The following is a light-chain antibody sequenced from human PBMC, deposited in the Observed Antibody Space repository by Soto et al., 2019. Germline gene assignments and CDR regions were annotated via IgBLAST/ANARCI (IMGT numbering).Light chain of an antibody. V-gene: IGKV1-5*01. CDR2: DAS. CDR1: QSISSW. CDR3: QQYTGT. Sequence: DIQMTQSPSTLSASVGDRFTITFPASQSISSWLPWYQQQPGKAPKLLIYDASSLESGVPSRFSGSGSGTEFTLTISSLQPDDFATYYCQQYTGTFGQGTKVDIK. J-gene: IGKJ1*01.